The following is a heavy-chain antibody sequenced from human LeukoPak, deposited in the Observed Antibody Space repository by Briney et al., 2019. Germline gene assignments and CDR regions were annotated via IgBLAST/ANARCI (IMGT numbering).Heavy chain of an antibody. D-gene: IGHD3-16*02. V-gene: IGHV4-39*07. CDR1: GGSISSSSYY. J-gene: IGHJ4*02. CDR3: ARVRLGELSFFDY. Sequence: PSETLSLTCTVSGGSISSSSYYWGWIRQPPGKGLEWIGSIYYSGSTYYNPSLKSRVIISVDTSKNQFSLKLSSVTAADTAVYYCARVRLGELSFFDYWGQGTLVTVSS. CDR2: IYYSGST.